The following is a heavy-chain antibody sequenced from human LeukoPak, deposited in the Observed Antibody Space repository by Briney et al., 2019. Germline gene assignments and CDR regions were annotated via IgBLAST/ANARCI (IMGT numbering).Heavy chain of an antibody. Sequence: ASVKLSCKASGYTFTSYGFSWVRQAPGQGLEWMSCISGYNGNTNYAQNLQGRVTMTIDTSTSTAYMELRSLRADDTAVYYCARDPAFRGAQMEYWGQGTLVNVSS. D-gene: IGHD3-10*01. J-gene: IGHJ4*02. CDR1: GYTFTSYG. CDR2: ISGYNGNT. V-gene: IGHV1-18*01. CDR3: ARDPAFRGAQMEY.